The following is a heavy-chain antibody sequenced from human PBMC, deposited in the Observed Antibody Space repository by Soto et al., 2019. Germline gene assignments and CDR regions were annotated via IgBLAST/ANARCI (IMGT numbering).Heavy chain of an antibody. D-gene: IGHD1-26*01. Sequence: GGSLRLSCAASGFAFRNYGLHRGRQARGKGLEWVAIIGHVGNNEYDADTVRGRCIVYRDNSKNRLYLQMNSLRAEDTAVYYCASHLVGAPASYRWDVWGRGTPVTVS. J-gene: IGHJ6*02. CDR1: GFAFRNYG. CDR3: ASHLVGAPASYRWDV. V-gene: IGHV3-33*01. CDR2: IGHVGNNE.